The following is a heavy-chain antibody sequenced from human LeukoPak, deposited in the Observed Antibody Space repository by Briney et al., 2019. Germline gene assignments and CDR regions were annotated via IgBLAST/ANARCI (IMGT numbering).Heavy chain of an antibody. J-gene: IGHJ4*02. CDR3: ARRSRGSNDY. CDR1: ESTFNAYW. Sequence: GESLKTSCKGSESTFNAYWIGWVRQMPGKGLEWMGVIYAGDSEIRYSPSFQGQVTISVDKSISTAYLQWSSLKASDTAMYYCARRSRGSNDYWGQGTLVTVSS. V-gene: IGHV5-51*01. D-gene: IGHD5-12*01. CDR2: IYAGDSEI.